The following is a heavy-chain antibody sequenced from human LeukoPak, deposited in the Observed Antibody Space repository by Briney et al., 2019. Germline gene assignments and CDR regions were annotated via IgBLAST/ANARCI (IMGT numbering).Heavy chain of an antibody. CDR2: IGGSGVTT. Sequence: GGSLRLSCAAPGFTFSSYAMSWVRQAPGKGLEWVSAIGGSGVTTYYADSVKGRFTISRDNSKNTLYLQMNSLRAEDTAIYYCAKYGDYGGNSFDYWGQGTLVTVSS. V-gene: IGHV3-23*01. J-gene: IGHJ4*02. CDR1: GFTFSSYA. CDR3: AKYGDYGGNSFDY. D-gene: IGHD4-17*01.